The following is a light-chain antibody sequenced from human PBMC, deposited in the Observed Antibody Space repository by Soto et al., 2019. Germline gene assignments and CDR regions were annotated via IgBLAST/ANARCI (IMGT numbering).Light chain of an antibody. CDR1: QGIINY. J-gene: IGKJ2*01. CDR2: AAS. CDR3: QKYDSAPYT. V-gene: IGKV1-27*01. Sequence: DIQMTQSPSSLSASVGDRVTITCRARQGIINYLGWYQQKPGKVPKLLIYAASTLQSGVPSRFSGSGSGTNFTLTISSLQPEDVATYYCQKYDSAPYTFGQGTKLEIK.